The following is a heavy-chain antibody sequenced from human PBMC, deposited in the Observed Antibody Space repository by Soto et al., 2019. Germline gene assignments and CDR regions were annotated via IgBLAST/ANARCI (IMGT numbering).Heavy chain of an antibody. CDR3: ARDLSTRGYFDY. D-gene: IGHD1-1*01. CDR1: GFTVSDNF. CDR2: IYSAGSV. J-gene: IGHJ4*02. Sequence: DVHLVESGGGLVQPGGSLRLSCAASGFTVSDNFMSWVRQAPGKGLEWVSIIYSAGSVDYADSVKGRFTVSRDNSKNTVYLQMNSLRAEDTAVYYCARDLSTRGYFDYWGQGTLVTVSS. V-gene: IGHV3-66*01.